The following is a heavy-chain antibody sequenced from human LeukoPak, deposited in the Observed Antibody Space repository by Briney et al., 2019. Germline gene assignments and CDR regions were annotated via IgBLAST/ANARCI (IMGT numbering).Heavy chain of an antibody. V-gene: IGHV3-9*03. J-gene: IGHJ5*02. CDR3: AKGGCSSTSCYFWFDP. CDR2: ISWNSGSI. CDR1: GFTFDDYA. D-gene: IGHD2-2*01. Sequence: GGSLRLSCAASGFTFDDYAMHWVRQAPGKGLEWVSGISWNSGSIGYADSVKGRFTISRDNAKNSLYLQRNSLRAEDMALYYCAKGGCSSTSCYFWFDPWGQGTLVTVSS.